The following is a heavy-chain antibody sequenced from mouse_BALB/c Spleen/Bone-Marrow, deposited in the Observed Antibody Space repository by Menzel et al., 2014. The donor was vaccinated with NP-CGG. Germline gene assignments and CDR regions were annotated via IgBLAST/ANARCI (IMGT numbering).Heavy chain of an antibody. D-gene: IGHD2-1*01. Sequence: VQLQQSGTVLARPGASVKMSCKASGYSFTSYWMHWVKQRPGQGLEWIGAIYPGNSDTSYNQKFKGKAKLTAVTPATTAYMELSSLTNEDSAVYFCTRKVYYGNPLDYWGQGTTLTVSS. CDR3: TRKVYYGNPLDY. CDR1: GYSFTSYW. CDR2: IYPGNSDT. J-gene: IGHJ2*01. V-gene: IGHV1-5*01.